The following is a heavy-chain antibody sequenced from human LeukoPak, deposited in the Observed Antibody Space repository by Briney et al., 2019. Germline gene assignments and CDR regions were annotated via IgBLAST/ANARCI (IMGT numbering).Heavy chain of an antibody. CDR2: IYHSGST. V-gene: IGHV4-30-2*01. Sequence: KPSETLSLTCTVSGGSISSGGYYWSWIRQPPGKGLEWIGYIYHSGSTYYNPSLKSRVTISVDRSKNQFSLKLSSVTAADTAVYYCARVAGIAAAIDNFDYWGQGTLVTVSS. CDR1: GGSISSGGYY. J-gene: IGHJ4*02. D-gene: IGHD6-13*01. CDR3: ARVAGIAAAIDNFDY.